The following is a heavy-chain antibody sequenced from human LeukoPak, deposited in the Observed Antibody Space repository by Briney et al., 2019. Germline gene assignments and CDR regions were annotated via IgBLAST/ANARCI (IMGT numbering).Heavy chain of an antibody. CDR1: GGSINNTSYY. CDR3: AKQPRSDWILFTNWLDP. CDR2: ISYSGST. D-gene: IGHD5-18*01. Sequence: TSETLSLTCTVSGGSINNTSYYWGWLRQPPGKGLEWVGTISYSGSTYYNSSLRSRLTISLDTSKNQFFLKLSSVTAADTAVYYCAKQPRSDWILFTNWLDPWGQGTLVTVSS. J-gene: IGHJ5*02. V-gene: IGHV4-39*01.